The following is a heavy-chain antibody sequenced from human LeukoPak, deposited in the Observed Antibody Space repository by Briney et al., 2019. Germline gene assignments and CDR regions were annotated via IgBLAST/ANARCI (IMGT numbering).Heavy chain of an antibody. CDR3: ASVPVYDFWSGYYTPYDAFDI. CDR2: IYYSGST. V-gene: IGHV4-39*01. Sequence: SETLSLTCTVSGGSISSSSYYWGWIRQPPGKGLEWIGSIYYSGSTYYNPSLKSRVTISVDTSKNQFSLKLSSVTAADTAVYYCASVPVYDFWSGYYTPYDAFDIWGQGTMVTVSS. CDR1: GGSISSSSYY. J-gene: IGHJ3*02. D-gene: IGHD3-3*01.